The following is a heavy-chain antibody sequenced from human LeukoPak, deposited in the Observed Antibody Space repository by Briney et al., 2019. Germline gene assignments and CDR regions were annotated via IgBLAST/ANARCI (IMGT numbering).Heavy chain of an antibody. V-gene: IGHV4-34*01. CDR3: ARGGYCSSTSCYDEAWFDP. J-gene: IGHJ5*02. CDR1: GGSFSGYY. Sequence: SETLSLTCAVYGGSFSGYYWSWIRQPPGKGLEWIGEINHSGSTNYNPSLKSRVTISVDTSKNQFSLKLSSVTAADTAVYYCARGGYCSSTSCYDEAWFDPWGQGTLVTVSS. D-gene: IGHD2-2*01. CDR2: INHSGST.